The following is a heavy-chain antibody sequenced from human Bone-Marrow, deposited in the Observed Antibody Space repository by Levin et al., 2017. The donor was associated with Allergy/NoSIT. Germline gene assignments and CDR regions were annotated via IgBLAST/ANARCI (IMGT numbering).Heavy chain of an antibody. D-gene: IGHD3-16*01. V-gene: IGHV3-7*01. Sequence: GESLKISCAASGFSLSGYWMSWLRQAPGKGLEWVANIKPDGSEKYYVDSVKGRFTISRDNAKNSLYLQMDSLGAEDTAVYYCARGGLWHFAPWGRGTVVTVSS. CDR1: GFSLSGYW. J-gene: IGHJ2*01. CDR2: IKPDGSEK. CDR3: ARGGLWHFAP.